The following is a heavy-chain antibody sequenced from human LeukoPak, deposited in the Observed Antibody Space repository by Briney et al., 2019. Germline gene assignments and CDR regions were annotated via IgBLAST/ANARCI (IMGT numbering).Heavy chain of an antibody. V-gene: IGHV1-18*01. D-gene: IGHD5-18*01. CDR2: ISAYNGNT. J-gene: IGHJ2*01. CDR1: GYTFTSYG. Sequence: ASVKVSCKASGYTFTSYGISWVRQAPGQGLEWMGWISAYNGNTNYAQKLQGRVTMTTDTSTSTAYMELRSLRSDDTAVYYCARPVAGVDTAMAPGYWYFDLWGRGTLVTVSS. CDR3: ARPVAGVDTAMAPGYWYFDL.